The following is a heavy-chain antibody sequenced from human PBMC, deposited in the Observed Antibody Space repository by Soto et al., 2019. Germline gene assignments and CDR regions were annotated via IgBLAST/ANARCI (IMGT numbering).Heavy chain of an antibody. CDR1: GGSISSGGYY. V-gene: IGHV4-31*03. CDR2: IFNIGT. J-gene: IGHJ6*02. CDR3: AREGVRWSARDSMYD. Sequence: SETLSLTCSVSGGSISSGGYYWSWIRQHPGKGLEWSGCIFNIGTYYNPSLKSRVTISLDTSKNQLSLNLNSVTAADTAVYYCAREGVRWSARDSMYDWGQGTTVTVS. D-gene: IGHD3-10*02.